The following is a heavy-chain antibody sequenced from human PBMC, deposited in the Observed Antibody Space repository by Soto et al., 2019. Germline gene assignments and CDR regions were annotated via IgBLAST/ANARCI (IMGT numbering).Heavy chain of an antibody. Sequence: EVQLVESGGGLVKPGGSLRLSCAASGFTFSSYSMNWVRQAPGKGLEWVSSISSSSSYIYYADSVKGRFTISRDNGKNSLYLQMNSLRAEDTAVYYCARSWNYYYYYGMDVWGQGTTVTVSS. J-gene: IGHJ6*02. V-gene: IGHV3-21*01. CDR3: ARSWNYYYYYGMDV. CDR1: GFTFSSYS. CDR2: ISSSSSYI. D-gene: IGHD3-3*01.